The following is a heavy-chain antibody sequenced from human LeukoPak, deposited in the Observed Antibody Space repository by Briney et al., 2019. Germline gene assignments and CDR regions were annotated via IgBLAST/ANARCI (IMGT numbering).Heavy chain of an antibody. CDR3: ARRGYSYGIFDY. CDR2: INHSGST. Sequence: PSETLSLTCAVYGGSFSGYYWSWIRQPPGKGLEWIGEINHSGSTNYNPSLKSRVTISVDTSKNQFSLKLSSVTAADTAVYYCARRGYSYGIFDYWGQGTLVTVSS. D-gene: IGHD5-18*01. J-gene: IGHJ4*02. V-gene: IGHV4-34*01. CDR1: GGSFSGYY.